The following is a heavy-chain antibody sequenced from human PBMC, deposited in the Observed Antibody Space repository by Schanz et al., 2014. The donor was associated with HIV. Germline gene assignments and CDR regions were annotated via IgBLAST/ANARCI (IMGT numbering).Heavy chain of an antibody. CDR2: IKTSGGTT. CDR3: SRPHYSVVSSRGLAV. CDR1: GGTFTTYY. D-gene: IGHD2-15*01. V-gene: IGHV1-46*01. Sequence: QVQLVQSGAAVEKPGSSVKVSCKASGGTFTTYYMHWVRQAPGQGLEWMGMIKTSGGTTTYAQKFQGRVTMTRDTTATTVYMELSSLKSEDTAVYYCSRPHYSVVSSRGLAVWGQGTTVTVSS. J-gene: IGHJ6*02.